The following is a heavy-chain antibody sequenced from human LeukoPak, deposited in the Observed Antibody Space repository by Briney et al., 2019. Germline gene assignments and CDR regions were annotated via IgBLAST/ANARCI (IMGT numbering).Heavy chain of an antibody. J-gene: IGHJ5*02. Sequence: PGRSLRLSSAASGFTFSGYAMSCVRQAPGKGLEWVSAISGSGGSTYYADSVKGRFTISRDNSKNTLYLQMNSLRAEDTAVYYCAKDPRSITIFGVVTENWFDPWGQGTLVTVSS. CDR3: AKDPRSITIFGVVTENWFDP. V-gene: IGHV3-23*01. D-gene: IGHD3-3*01. CDR1: GFTFSGYA. CDR2: ISGSGGST.